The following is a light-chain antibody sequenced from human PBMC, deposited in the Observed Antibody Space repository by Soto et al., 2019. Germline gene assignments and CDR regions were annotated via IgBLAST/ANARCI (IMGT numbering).Light chain of an antibody. CDR1: QSVTNSY. CDR3: QQYCSSPMYT. J-gene: IGKJ2*01. CDR2: GAS. V-gene: IGKV3-20*01. Sequence: EIVLTQSPGTLSLSPGERATLSCRASQSVTNSYLAWYQQKPGQAPRLLIYGASIRATGIPDRFSGSGSGTDFTLTISRLEPEDFAVYYCQQYCSSPMYTFGQGTKLEIK.